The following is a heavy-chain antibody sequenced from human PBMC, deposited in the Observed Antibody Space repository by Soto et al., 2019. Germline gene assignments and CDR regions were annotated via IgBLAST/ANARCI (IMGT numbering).Heavy chain of an antibody. CDR1: GGTFSSYT. CDR2: IIPIFGTA. V-gene: IGHV1-69*12. D-gene: IGHD5-12*01. CDR3: ARGNHRWLQVWYFDL. J-gene: IGHJ2*01. Sequence: QVQLVQSGAEVKKPGSSVTVSCKASGGTFSSYTISWVRQAPGQGLEWMGGIIPIFGTANYAQKSQGRVTIAADESTITAYMELSSLTSEDTAVYYCARGNHRWLQVWYFDLWGRGTLVTVSS.